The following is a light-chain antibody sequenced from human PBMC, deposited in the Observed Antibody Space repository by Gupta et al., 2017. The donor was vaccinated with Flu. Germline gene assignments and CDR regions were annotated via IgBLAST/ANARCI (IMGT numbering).Light chain of an antibody. V-gene: IGKV4-1*01. CDR3: QQYYSTPLT. J-gene: IGKJ1*01. CDR1: QSVLYSSNNKNY. Sequence: TCKSSQSVLYSSNNKNYLAWYQQKPGQPPKLLIYWASTRESGVPDRFSGSGSGTDFTLTISSLQAEDVAVYYCQQYYSTPLTFGQGTKVEIK. CDR2: WAS.